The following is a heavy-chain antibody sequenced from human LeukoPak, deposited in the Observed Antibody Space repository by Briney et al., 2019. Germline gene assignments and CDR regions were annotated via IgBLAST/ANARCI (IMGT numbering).Heavy chain of an antibody. J-gene: IGHJ5*02. D-gene: IGHD3-10*01. V-gene: IGHV4-59*01. CDR2: VSYSGN. Sequence: TSETLSLTCTVSGGSISSYYWSWIRQPPGKGLEWIGYVSYSGNKYNPSLESRVTISVDTSKNQFSLMMTSVTAADTAVYYCARSGSSPMAWGQGTLVTVSS. CDR3: ARSGSSPMA. CDR1: GGSISSYY.